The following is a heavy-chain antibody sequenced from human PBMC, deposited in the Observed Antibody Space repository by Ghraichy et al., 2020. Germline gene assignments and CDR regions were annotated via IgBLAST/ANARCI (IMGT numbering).Heavy chain of an antibody. CDR3: AGRSRRFDY. J-gene: IGHJ4*02. CDR2: IFTGGNS. V-gene: IGHV4-61*01. D-gene: IGHD1-14*01. CDR1: RGSVAGGSYF. Sequence: SETLSLTCTVSRGSVAGGSYFWSWIRQPPGKGLEWIGYIFTGGNSNYNPSLKSRVTISVDTSKNQFSLNLTSVTAADTAVYYCAGRSRRFDYWGQGPLVTVSS.